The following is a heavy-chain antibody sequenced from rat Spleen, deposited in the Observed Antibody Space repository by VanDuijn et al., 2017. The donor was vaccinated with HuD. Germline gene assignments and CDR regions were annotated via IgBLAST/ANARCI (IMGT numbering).Heavy chain of an antibody. CDR2: ITNSGGST. V-gene: IGHV5-27*01. J-gene: IGHJ3*01. CDR1: GFTFSNYG. Sequence: EVQLVESGGGLVQPGRSLKLSCAASGFTFSNYGMAWVRQAPTKGLEWVASITNSGGSTYYRDSVKGRFTISRDNAKSTLYLQMDSLRSEDTATYYCTTGTTTRANWFAYWGQGTLVTVSS. D-gene: IGHD1-10*01. CDR3: TTGTTTRANWFAY.